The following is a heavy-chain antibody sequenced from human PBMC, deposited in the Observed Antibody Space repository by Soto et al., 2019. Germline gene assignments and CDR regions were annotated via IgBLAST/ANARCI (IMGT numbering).Heavy chain of an antibody. Sequence: QVQLQESGPGLVKPSETLSLTCTVSGGSVSSGSYYWSWIRQPPGKGLEWIGYVDYSGSTNYNPSLKSRLTISVDTSKNQFSLKLSSVTAADTAVYYCARDGGIYWGADCWDWGQGTLVTVSS. J-gene: IGHJ4*02. CDR3: ARDGGIYWGADCWD. V-gene: IGHV4-61*01. D-gene: IGHD2-21*02. CDR1: GGSVSSGSYY. CDR2: VDYSGST.